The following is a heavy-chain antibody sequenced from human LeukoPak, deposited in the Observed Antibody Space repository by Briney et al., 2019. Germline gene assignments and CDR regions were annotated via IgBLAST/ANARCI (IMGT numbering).Heavy chain of an antibody. CDR3: ARVYRDDFWSGYSTHFDY. J-gene: IGHJ4*02. Sequence: DPSETLSLTCTVSGGSISSYYWSWIRQPPGKGLEWIGYIYYSGSTNYNPSLKSRVTISVDTSKNQFSLKLTSVTAADTAVYYCARVYRDDFWSGYSTHFDYWGQGTLVTVSS. V-gene: IGHV4-59*01. CDR1: GGSISSYY. D-gene: IGHD3-3*01. CDR2: IYYSGST.